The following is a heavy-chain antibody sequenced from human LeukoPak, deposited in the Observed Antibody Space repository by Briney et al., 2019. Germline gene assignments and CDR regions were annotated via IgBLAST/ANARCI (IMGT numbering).Heavy chain of an antibody. Sequence: GGSLRLSCAASGFTVSSNYMSWVRQAPGKGLEWVSVIYSGGSTYYADSVKGRFTVSRDDSKNTLYLQMNSLRAEDTAVYYCAKDGGLWVSAHWGDSWGRGTLVTVSS. D-gene: IGHD7-27*01. J-gene: IGHJ4*02. V-gene: IGHV3-53*01. CDR2: IYSGGST. CDR3: AKDGGLWVSAHWGDS. CDR1: GFTVSSNY.